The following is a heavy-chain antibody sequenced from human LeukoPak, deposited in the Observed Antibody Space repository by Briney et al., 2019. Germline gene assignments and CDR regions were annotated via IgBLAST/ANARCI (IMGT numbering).Heavy chain of an antibody. CDR1: GDSISSNYW. J-gene: IGHJ5*02. CDR3: ARHVEESYSSSWYEGNNWFDP. D-gene: IGHD6-13*01. CDR2: IFHTGST. Sequence: PSETLSLTCTVSGDSISSNYWWTWVRQPPGKGPEWIGEIFHTGSTNYNPSLKSRVTISVDKSTNLFSLNLTSVSAADTAVYYCARHVEESYSSSWYEGNNWFDPWGQGTLVTVSS. V-gene: IGHV4-4*02.